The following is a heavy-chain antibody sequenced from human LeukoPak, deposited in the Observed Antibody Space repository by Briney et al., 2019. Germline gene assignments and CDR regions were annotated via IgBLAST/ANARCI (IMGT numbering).Heavy chain of an antibody. J-gene: IGHJ4*02. V-gene: IGHV3-53*05. D-gene: IGHD6-19*01. CDR3: ARGGTPGYSTGWIDH. Sequence: GGSLRPSCAASELTVSSNYMSWVRQAPGKGLEWVSVIYSGGSTYYADSVKGRFIISRDNSRNTLYLQMNSLRAEDTAMYHCARGGTPGYSTGWIDHWGQGTLVTVSS. CDR1: ELTVSSNY. CDR2: IYSGGST.